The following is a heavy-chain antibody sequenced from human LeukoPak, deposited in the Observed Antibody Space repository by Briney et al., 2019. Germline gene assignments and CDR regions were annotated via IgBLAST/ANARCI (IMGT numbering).Heavy chain of an antibody. V-gene: IGHV4-59*01. CDR3: ARDGYCSGGSCYPGPFDY. CDR1: GGSISSYY. CDR2: IYYSGST. Sequence: SETLSLTCTVSGGSISSYYWSWIRQPPGKGLEWIGYIYYSGSTNYNPSLKSRVTISVDTSKNQFSLKLSSATAADTAVYYCARDGYCSGGSCYPGPFDYWGQGTLVTVSS. D-gene: IGHD2-15*01. J-gene: IGHJ4*02.